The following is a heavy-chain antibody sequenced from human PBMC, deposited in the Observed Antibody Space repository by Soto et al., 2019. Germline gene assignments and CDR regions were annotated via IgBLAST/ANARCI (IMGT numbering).Heavy chain of an antibody. CDR1: GFTFSSYA. J-gene: IGHJ4*02. V-gene: IGHV3-23*01. D-gene: IGHD2-15*01. CDR2: IDGSGSDT. CDR3: VNETVAAAYVEKSSFDF. Sequence: EVQLLESGGGLVQPGGSLRLSCAASGFTFSSYAMGWVRQAPWTGLEWVSVIDGSGSDTSFADSVKGRFTISRDNAKNTLYLHTNGMRDENTARYYCVNETVAAAYVEKSSFDFWGQGIQLTVPS.